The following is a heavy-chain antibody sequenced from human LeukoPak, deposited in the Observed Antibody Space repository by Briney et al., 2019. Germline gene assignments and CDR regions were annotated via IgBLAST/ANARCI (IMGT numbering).Heavy chain of an antibody. CDR1: GFTFSSYS. Sequence: GGSLRLSCAASGFTFSSYSMNWVRQAPGKGLEWVSSISSLSNYIYYEDSVKGRFTISRDYAKNSLYLQMNSLRAEDTAVYYCAKDLRGTFIGDFDSWGQGTLVTVSS. V-gene: IGHV3-21*04. CDR3: AKDLRGTFIGDFDS. J-gene: IGHJ4*02. CDR2: ISSLSNYI. D-gene: IGHD1-26*01.